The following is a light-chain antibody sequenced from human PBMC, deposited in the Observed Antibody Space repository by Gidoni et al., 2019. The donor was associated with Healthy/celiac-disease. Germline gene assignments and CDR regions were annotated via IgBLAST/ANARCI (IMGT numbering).Light chain of an antibody. CDR1: SSDVGGYNY. CDR2: DVS. Sequence: QSALTQPASVSGYPGQPITISCTGTSSDVGGYNYVSWYQQHPGKAPKLMIYDVSNRPSGVSNRFSGSKSGNTASLTISGLQAEDEADYYCSSYTSSSTRVVFGGGTKLTVL. J-gene: IGLJ2*01. CDR3: SSYTSSSTRVV. V-gene: IGLV2-14*01.